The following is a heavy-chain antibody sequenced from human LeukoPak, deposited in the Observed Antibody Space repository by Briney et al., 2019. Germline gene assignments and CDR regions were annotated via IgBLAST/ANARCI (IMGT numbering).Heavy chain of an antibody. CDR1: GGSISSYY. D-gene: IGHD7-27*01. Sequence: PSETLSLTCTVSGGSISSYYWSWIRQPPGKGLEWIGYIYYSGSTNYNPSLKSRVTISVDTSKNQFSLKLSSVTAADTAVYYCARLRLGMRYFDYWGQGTLVTVSS. CDR3: ARLRLGMRYFDY. CDR2: IYYSGST. V-gene: IGHV4-59*08. J-gene: IGHJ4*02.